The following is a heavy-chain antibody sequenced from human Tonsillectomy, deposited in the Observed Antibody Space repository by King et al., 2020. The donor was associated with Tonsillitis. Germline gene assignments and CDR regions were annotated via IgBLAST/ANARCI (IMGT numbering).Heavy chain of an antibody. Sequence: VQLVESGAEVKKPGASVTVSCTASGYTFPAYYVRWVRLAPGQGLEWMGWIDPNSGGTNVAQNFQGRVTMTRDTSIRTAYMELSSLRPDDTAIYYCAADVEGTMVTLGYWGQGTLVTVSS. V-gene: IGHV1-2*02. CDR2: IDPNSGGT. CDR1: GYTFPAYY. J-gene: IGHJ4*02. D-gene: IGHD5-18*01. CDR3: AADVEGTMVTLGY.